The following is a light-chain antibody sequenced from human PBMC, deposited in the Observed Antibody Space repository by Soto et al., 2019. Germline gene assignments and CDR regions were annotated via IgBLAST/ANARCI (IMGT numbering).Light chain of an antibody. CDR1: QSVSSY. CDR2: YTS. CDR3: QQYSQWPLT. Sequence: EILLTQSPGTLSLSPGERATLSCRASQSVSSYLAWYQQIPGQAPRLLIYYTSTRATGFPARFSGGGSGTEFTLTISSLQSEDFAVYYCQQYSQWPLTFGGGTKVDIK. V-gene: IGKV3-15*01. J-gene: IGKJ4*01.